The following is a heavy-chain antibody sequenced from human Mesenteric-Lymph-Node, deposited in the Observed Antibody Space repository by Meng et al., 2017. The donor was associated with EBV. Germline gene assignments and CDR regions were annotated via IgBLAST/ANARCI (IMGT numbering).Heavy chain of an antibody. Sequence: SGPGLVKPSATLSLTCAVSGGSISSPHWWSWARQPPGKGLEWIGEIDHSGRTNYNPPLKSRVTISVDKSKSEFSLKLSSVTAADTAVYYCARAGSSGYSSFDYWGQGILVTVSS. CDR2: IDHSGRT. V-gene: IGHV4-4*02. CDR3: ARAGSSGYSSFDY. CDR1: GGSISSPHW. J-gene: IGHJ4*02. D-gene: IGHD3-22*01.